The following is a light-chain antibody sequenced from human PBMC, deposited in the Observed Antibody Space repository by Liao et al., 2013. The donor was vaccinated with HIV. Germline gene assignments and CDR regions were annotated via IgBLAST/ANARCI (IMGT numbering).Light chain of an antibody. J-gene: IGLJ1*01. V-gene: IGLV3-21*01. CDR3: QAWDSTIAYV. Sequence: SYVLTQSPSVSVAPGKTATISCGGDSIGSKSVHWYQQKPGQAPVLVIYKDTERPSGIPERFSGSQSGNTATLTISGTQAMDEADYYCQAWDSTIAYVFGTGTKVTVL. CDR1: SIGSKS. CDR2: KDT.